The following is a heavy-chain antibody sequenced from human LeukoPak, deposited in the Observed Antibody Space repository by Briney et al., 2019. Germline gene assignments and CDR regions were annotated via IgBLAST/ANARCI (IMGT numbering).Heavy chain of an antibody. D-gene: IGHD1-26*01. CDR3: AKGPWDLPHAFDI. V-gene: IGHV3-23*01. J-gene: IGHJ3*02. CDR1: GFTFSSYA. Sequence: GGSLRLSCAASGFTFSSYAMSWVRQAPGKGLECVSTMSGSGSITRYADSVKGRFIISRDNSENTLYLQMNSLRAEDTAIYYCAKGPWDLPHAFDIWGLGTMVTVSS. CDR2: MSGSGSIT.